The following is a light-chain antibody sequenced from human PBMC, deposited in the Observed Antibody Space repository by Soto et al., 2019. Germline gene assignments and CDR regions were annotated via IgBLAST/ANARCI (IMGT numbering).Light chain of an antibody. V-gene: IGKV4-1*01. Sequence: DIVMTQSPDSLAVSLGERATINCKSSQSVLYSSNNKNYLVWYQQKPGQPPKLLIYWASTRESGVPDRFSGSGSGTDFTLTISSLQDEDVAVYYCQQYYSTPLTFGGGPKADIK. CDR1: QSVLYSSNNKNY. J-gene: IGKJ4*01. CDR2: WAS. CDR3: QQYYSTPLT.